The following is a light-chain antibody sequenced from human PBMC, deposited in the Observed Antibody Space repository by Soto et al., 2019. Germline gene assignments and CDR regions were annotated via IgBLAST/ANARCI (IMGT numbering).Light chain of an antibody. CDR3: QQTYSNLWT. CDR1: QGISTY. CDR2: GAS. V-gene: IGKV1-39*01. J-gene: IGKJ1*01. Sequence: DIQMTQSPSTVSAYVGDSVTITCRASQGISTYLAWYQQKPGKAPKNLIYGASTLHTGVPSRFSGRGSGTDFTLTINNLQREDFADYFCQQTYSNLWTFGQGTKVDI.